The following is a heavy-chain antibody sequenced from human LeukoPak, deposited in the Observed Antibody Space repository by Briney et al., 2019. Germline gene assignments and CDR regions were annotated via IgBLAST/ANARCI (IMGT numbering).Heavy chain of an antibody. Sequence: SETLSLTCSLSGDSIESYFCTWVRQPRGKGPEWIGYMYNSGPPNYNPSLKSRVTISGDTTKNVFSLNLQSVTAADSAIYYCAALPYSTAWREYWGQGALVTVSS. V-gene: IGHV4-59*13. D-gene: IGHD6-19*01. CDR3: AALPYSTAWREY. CDR1: GDSIESYF. J-gene: IGHJ4*02. CDR2: MYNSGPP.